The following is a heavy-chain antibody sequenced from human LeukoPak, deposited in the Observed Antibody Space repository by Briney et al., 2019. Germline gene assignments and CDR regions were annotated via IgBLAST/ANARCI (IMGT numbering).Heavy chain of an antibody. CDR2: INPNSGGT. Sequence: ASVKVSCRASGYTFTGYYIHWVRQAPGQGLEWMGWINPNSGGTNYAQNFQDRVTMTRDTSISTAYMGLSRLRSDDTAVYYCARDYGGILVAETFDYWGQGTLVTVSS. V-gene: IGHV1-2*02. J-gene: IGHJ4*02. D-gene: IGHD5-12*01. CDR1: GYTFTGYY. CDR3: ARDYGGILVAETFDY.